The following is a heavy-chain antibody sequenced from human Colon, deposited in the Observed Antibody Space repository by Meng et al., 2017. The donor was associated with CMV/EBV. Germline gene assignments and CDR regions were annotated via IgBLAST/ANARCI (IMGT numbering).Heavy chain of an antibody. CDR1: EFSITEYA. Sequence: CAGDEFSITEYAVNWVRQAPGKGLEWVSVISASGYYTFYAESVKGRFTIGRDISKNTVYLQTNSLRAEDTAVYFCAKAPTRRYYFDSWGQGSLVTVSS. D-gene: IGHD5-24*01. CDR3: AKAPTRRYYFDS. V-gene: IGHV3-23*01. J-gene: IGHJ4*02. CDR2: ISASGYYT.